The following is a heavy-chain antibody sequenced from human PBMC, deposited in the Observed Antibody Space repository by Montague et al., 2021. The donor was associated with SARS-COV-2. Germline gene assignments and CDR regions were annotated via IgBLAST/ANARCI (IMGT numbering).Heavy chain of an antibody. CDR3: VRDHPYGGPRGAYDI. CDR1: GGSITGYY. D-gene: IGHD4-23*01. CDR2: IYDGGAV. V-gene: IGHV4-59*01. J-gene: IGHJ3*02. Sequence: SDTLSLTSTVSGGSITGYYWSWLRRSPGKGLEWIAYIYDGGAVNYNPSLGSRVTISTDTSKNQLSLKVNSVTAADTAVYYCVRDHPYGGPRGAYDIWGQGTVVTVSS.